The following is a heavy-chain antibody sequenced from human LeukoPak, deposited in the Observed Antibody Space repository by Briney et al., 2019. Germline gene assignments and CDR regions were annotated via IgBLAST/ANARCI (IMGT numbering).Heavy chain of an antibody. V-gene: IGHV3-7*04. CDR2: IKQDGSEI. D-gene: IGHD2-2*01. Sequence: PGGSLRLSCVASGFTFTNYRMTWVRQAPGQGLEWVANIKQDGSEIDYLDSVKRRFTIARDNAKNSLFLQMYSLRAEDTALYYCARMYCRGSSCYAEDHILDYWSQGTLVTVSS. J-gene: IGHJ4*02. CDR3: ARMYCRGSSCYAEDHILDY. CDR1: GFTFTNYR.